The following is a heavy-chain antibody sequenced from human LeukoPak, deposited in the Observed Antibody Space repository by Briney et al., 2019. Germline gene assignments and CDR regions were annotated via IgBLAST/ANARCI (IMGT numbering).Heavy chain of an antibody. Sequence: GGSLRLSCAASGFTFNTYGMSWVRQAPGKGLEWVSGIGGIGGATYYADSVKGRLTISRDDPHNTLYLQMNSLRAEDTAVYFCARGGVDYYGSGTYYLMYYFDYWGQGALVTVSS. D-gene: IGHD3-10*01. CDR3: ARGGVDYYGSGTYYLMYYFDY. J-gene: IGHJ4*02. CDR1: GFTFNTYG. CDR2: IGGIGGAT. V-gene: IGHV3-23*01.